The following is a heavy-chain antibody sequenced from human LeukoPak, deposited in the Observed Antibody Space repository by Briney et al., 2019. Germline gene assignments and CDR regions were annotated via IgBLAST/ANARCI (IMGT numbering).Heavy chain of an antibody. J-gene: IGHJ1*01. D-gene: IGHD3-22*01. Sequence: GGSLRLSCAASGFTFSSYWMHWVRQAPGKGLVWVSRIKSDGSTNYADSVKGQFTISRDNAKNAVSLQMNSLRAEDTGVYYCARAPSEIGGYYPEYFRHWGQGTLVTVSS. CDR2: IKSDGST. CDR1: GFTFSSYW. V-gene: IGHV3-74*01. CDR3: ARAPSEIGGYYPEYFRH.